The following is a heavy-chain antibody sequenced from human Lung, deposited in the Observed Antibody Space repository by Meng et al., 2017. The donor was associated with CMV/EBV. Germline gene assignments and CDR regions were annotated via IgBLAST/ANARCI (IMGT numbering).Heavy chain of an antibody. CDR1: GFTVKTYE. J-gene: IGHJ6*02. CDR3: AVYCSSTSCHRDGMDV. CDR2: ISSSSYI. V-gene: IGHV3-21*01. Sequence: GESLKISCAASGFTVKTYELNWVRQAPGKGLEWVSSISSSSYIYYADSVKGRFTISRDNAKNSLYLQMNSLRAEDTAVYYCAVYCSSTSCHRDGMDVWGQGTTVTVSS. D-gene: IGHD2-2*01.